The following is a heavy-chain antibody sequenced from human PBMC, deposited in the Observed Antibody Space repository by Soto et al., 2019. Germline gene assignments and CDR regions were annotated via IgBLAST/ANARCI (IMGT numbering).Heavy chain of an antibody. V-gene: IGHV3-23*01. CDR3: AKAGRVGTPKHYYCGMYV. CDR1: GFTFSSYA. J-gene: IGHJ6*02. Sequence: GGSLRLSCTASGFTFSSYAMSWVRQAPGKGLEWVSTISCSGVSTYYADALKGHFTISRENSNNTLYLQMNSLRAEDTAVYDCAKAGRVGTPKHYYCGMYVWGQGTTVTVSS. CDR2: ISCSGVST. D-gene: IGHD1-26*01.